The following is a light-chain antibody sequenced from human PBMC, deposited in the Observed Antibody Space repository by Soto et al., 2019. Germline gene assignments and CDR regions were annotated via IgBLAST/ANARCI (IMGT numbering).Light chain of an antibody. Sequence: QSALTQPASVSGSAGQSITISCSGTMRDVGAYNLVSWYQQHPGTAPKLIIYEVRNRPSGVSNRFSGSKSGNTASLTISGLQAEDEADYYCSSYTSSSTDVFGTGTKLTVL. CDR2: EVR. J-gene: IGLJ1*01. CDR1: MRDVGAYNL. CDR3: SSYTSSSTDV. V-gene: IGLV2-14*01.